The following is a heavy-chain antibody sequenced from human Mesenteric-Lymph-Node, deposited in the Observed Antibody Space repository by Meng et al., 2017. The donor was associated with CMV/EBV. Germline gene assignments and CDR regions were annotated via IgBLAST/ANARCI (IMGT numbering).Heavy chain of an antibody. V-gene: IGHV3-43D*03. Sequence: GESLKISCAASGFIFDDYAMHWVRQAPGKGLEWVSLINWDGGSTFYADSVQGRFIISRDNSNNSLYLQMNNLKTEDTALYYCARDILDVTTTVDIPWGGYFDRWGRGTLVTVSS. CDR1: GFIFDDYA. CDR2: INWDGGST. J-gene: IGHJ2*01. CDR3: ARDILDVTTTVDIPWGGYFDR. D-gene: IGHD4-23*01.